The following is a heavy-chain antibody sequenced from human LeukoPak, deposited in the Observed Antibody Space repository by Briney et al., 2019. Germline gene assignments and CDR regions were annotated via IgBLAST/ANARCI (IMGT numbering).Heavy chain of an antibody. V-gene: IGHV3-13*01. CDR1: GFTFRSYV. J-gene: IGHJ2*01. CDR3: ARAAYSSTWYSRYFDL. Sequence: GGSLRLSCAASGFTFRSYVMHWVRQATGKGLEWVSGIGTAGEIYYPGSVKGRFTISRENAKNSLYLQMNSLRAGDTAVYYCARAAYSSTWYSRYFDLWGRGTLVTVSS. D-gene: IGHD6-13*01. CDR2: IGTAGEI.